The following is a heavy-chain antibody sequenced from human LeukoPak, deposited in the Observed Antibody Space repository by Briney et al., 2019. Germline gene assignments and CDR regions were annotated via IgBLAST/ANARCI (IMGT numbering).Heavy chain of an antibody. Sequence: QPGGSLRLSCAASGFTFSSYAMHWVRQAPGKGLEWVAVISYDGSNKYCADSVKGRFTISRDNSKNTLYLQMNSLRAEDTAVYYCARDESDGGVPVDYWGQGTLVTVSS. CDR1: GFTFSSYA. D-gene: IGHD3-16*01. V-gene: IGHV3-30-3*01. CDR2: ISYDGSNK. CDR3: ARDESDGGVPVDY. J-gene: IGHJ4*02.